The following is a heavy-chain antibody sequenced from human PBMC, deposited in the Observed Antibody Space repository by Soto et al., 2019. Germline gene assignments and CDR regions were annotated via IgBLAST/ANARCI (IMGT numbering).Heavy chain of an antibody. Sequence: QVQLQESGPRLVEASQTLSLTCTVSNASITSSGYYWSWVRQPPGKRLEWIGYIYHSGSTFYSPSLQSRQTMSVDTSKNQFSLTLRSVTAADTAVYHCARMSGTYYVPDYWGQGTLVTVSS. J-gene: IGHJ4*02. CDR2: IYHSGST. V-gene: IGHV4-31*03. CDR1: NASITSSGYY. D-gene: IGHD1-26*01. CDR3: ARMSGTYYVPDY.